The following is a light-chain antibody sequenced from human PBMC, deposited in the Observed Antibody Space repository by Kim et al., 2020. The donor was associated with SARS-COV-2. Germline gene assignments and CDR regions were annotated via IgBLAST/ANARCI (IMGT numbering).Light chain of an antibody. V-gene: IGKV1-17*01. CDR3: LQHKTYPLT. Sequence: ASVGDRVTITCRASQDITDSLGWYQQRPGKAPKRLISATSSLQSGVPSRFSGSGSGTEFTLTISSLQPEDFATYYCLQHKTYPLTFGGGTKVDIK. CDR2: ATS. J-gene: IGKJ4*01. CDR1: QDITDS.